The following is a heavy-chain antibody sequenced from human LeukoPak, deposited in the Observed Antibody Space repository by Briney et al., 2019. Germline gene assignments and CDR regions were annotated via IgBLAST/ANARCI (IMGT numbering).Heavy chain of an antibody. D-gene: IGHD5-24*01. Sequence: GGSLRLSCAASGFIFSNYGMNWVRQAPGKGLERVAAISASGSATSYADSVKGRFTISRDNSKNTLYLQMNSLRAEDTAVYYCAKSRDGYNAHFDYWGQGTLVTVSS. CDR2: ISASGSAT. J-gene: IGHJ4*02. CDR3: AKSRDGYNAHFDY. CDR1: GFIFSNYG. V-gene: IGHV3-23*01.